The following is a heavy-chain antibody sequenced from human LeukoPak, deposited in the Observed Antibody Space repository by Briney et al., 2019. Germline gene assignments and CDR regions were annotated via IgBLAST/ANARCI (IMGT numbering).Heavy chain of an antibody. CDR1: GYTFTRHY. J-gene: IGHJ5*02. V-gene: IGHV1-46*01. CDR3: ARDHSDTKPRPNWWFDP. D-gene: IGHD1-1*01. CDR2: ISPADGAR. Sequence: ASVKVSCKTSGYTFTRHYVHGVRQAPGQGLEWVGVISPADGARSYAPRFQGRVIMNRDTSTSTVYMELSSLRSEDTAAYYCARDHSDTKPRPNWWFDPWGQGTLVIVSS.